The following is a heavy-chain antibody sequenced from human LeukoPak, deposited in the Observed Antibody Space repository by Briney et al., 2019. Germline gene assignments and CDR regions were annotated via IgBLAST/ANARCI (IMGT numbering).Heavy chain of an antibody. CDR1: GYTLTELS. J-gene: IGHJ4*02. D-gene: IGHD1-26*01. CDR2: FDPEDGET. CDR3: ATDPLPAIASQYYATDY. Sequence: ASVKVSCKVSGYTLTELSMHWVRQAPGKGLEWMGGFDPEDGETIYAQKFQGRVTMTEDTSTDTAYMELSSLRSEDTAVYYCATDPLPAIASQYYATDYWGQGTLVTVSS. V-gene: IGHV1-24*01.